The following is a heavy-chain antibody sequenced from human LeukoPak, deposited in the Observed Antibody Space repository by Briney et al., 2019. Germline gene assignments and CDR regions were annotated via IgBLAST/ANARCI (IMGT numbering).Heavy chain of an antibody. D-gene: IGHD4/OR15-4a*01. J-gene: IGHJ6*03. CDR3: SRDHLPAGAPGYYMDV. CDR2: IYNSGIT. CDR1: GGSVSSHF. V-gene: IGHV4-59*02. Sequence: IPPETLSLTCTVSGGSVSSHFWSWIRQPPGKGLEWLGYIYNSGITNYNPSHKSRVTMSVDTSKNQFSLMLRSGTAADTAVYYCSRDHLPAGAPGYYMDVWGKGTTVTVSS.